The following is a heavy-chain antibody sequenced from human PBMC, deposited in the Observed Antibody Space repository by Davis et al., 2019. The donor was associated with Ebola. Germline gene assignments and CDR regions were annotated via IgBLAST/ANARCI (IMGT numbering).Heavy chain of an antibody. D-gene: IGHD3-16*01. CDR3: ARDSRLRLGEYYYYYYGMDV. J-gene: IGHJ6*02. V-gene: IGHV4-39*02. Sequence: SETLSLTCTVSGCSISSRSYYWGWIRQPPGKGLEWIGSIYYSGSTYYNPSLKSRATISVHTSKNQFSLKQNPVTAADTAVYYCARDSRLRLGEYYYYYYGMDVWGQGTTVTVSS. CDR2: IYYSGST. CDR1: GCSISSRSYY.